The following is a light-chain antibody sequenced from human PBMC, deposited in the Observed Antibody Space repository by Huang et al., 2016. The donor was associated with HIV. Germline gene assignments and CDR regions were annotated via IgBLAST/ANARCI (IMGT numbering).Light chain of an antibody. CDR1: QSVSSN. CDR3: QHYNGYPLT. V-gene: IGKV3-15*01. Sequence: EMVMTQSPATLSASPGEGVTLSCRASQSVSSNLAWYQQKPGQAPRLLIYAASTRASGIPARFSGSGSGTEFTLTISSLQSEDFAIYYCQHYNGYPLTFGQGTR. J-gene: IGKJ5*01. CDR2: AAS.